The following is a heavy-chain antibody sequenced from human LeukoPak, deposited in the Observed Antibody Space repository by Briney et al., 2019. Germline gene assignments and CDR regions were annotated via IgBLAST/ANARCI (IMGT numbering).Heavy chain of an antibody. CDR3: ARDTAEDGRGTTFDH. V-gene: IGHV3-11*01. CDR2: ISNTGSII. D-gene: IGHD1-1*01. Sequence: GGSLRLSCAASGFTFRDYYMSWVRRAPGKGLEWVSYISNTGSIIYYADSVKGRFTISRDNAKNSLFLQMNSLRAEDTAVYYCARDTAEDGRGTTFDHWGQGTLVTVSS. CDR1: GFTFRDYY. J-gene: IGHJ4*02.